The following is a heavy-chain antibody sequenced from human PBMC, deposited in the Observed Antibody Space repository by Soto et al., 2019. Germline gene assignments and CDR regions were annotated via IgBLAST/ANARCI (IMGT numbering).Heavy chain of an antibody. CDR2: IYSGGYT. Sequence: EVQLVESGGGLIQPGGSLRLSCAVSGFTVSNNYMSWVRQAPGKGLEGVSVIYSGGYTAYGDSVKGRFTISRDNSKNTLYLQMHSPGPAYPAVYFGATQPGGGGYWGQGTLVTVSS. CDR3: ATQPGGGGY. V-gene: IGHV3-53*01. J-gene: IGHJ4*02. D-gene: IGHD3-10*01. CDR1: GFTVSNNY.